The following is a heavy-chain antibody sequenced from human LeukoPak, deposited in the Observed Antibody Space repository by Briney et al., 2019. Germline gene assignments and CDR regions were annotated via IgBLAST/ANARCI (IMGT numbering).Heavy chain of an antibody. CDR1: GGSFSGYY. D-gene: IGHD3-3*01. J-gene: IGHJ5*02. Sequence: SETLSLTCAVYGGSFSGYYWSWIRQPPGKGLEWIGEINHSGSTNYNPSLKSRVTISVDTSKNQFSLKLSSVTAADTAVYYCARDRSIYGSGVFDPWGQGTLVTVSS. V-gene: IGHV4-34*01. CDR2: INHSGST. CDR3: ARDRSIYGSGVFDP.